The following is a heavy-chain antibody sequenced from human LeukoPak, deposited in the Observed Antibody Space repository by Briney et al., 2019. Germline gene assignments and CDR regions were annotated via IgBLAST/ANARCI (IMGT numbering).Heavy chain of an antibody. CDR1: GGSISSGGYY. CDR2: IYYSGST. D-gene: IGHD5-18*01. J-gene: IGHJ4*02. Sequence: RTSETLSLTCTVSGGSISSGGYYWSWIRQHPGKGLEWIGYIYYSGSTYYNPSLKSRVTISVDTSKNQFSLKLSSVTAADTAVYYCARGRYSYGYFDHWGQGTLVTVSS. CDR3: ARGRYSYGYFDH. V-gene: IGHV4-31*03.